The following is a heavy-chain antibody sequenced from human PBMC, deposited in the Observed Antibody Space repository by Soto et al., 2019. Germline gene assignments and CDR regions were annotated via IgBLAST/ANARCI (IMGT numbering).Heavy chain of an antibody. D-gene: IGHD3-10*01. CDR1: GFPFGDYY. Sequence: GSLRLSCVASGFPFGDYYMSWIRQAPGKGLEWISYISSGSTTIYYADSVKGRFTISRDDAKNSLYLQMNSLRAEDTALYYCARDPLYYGSGFDYWGQGTLVTVSS. CDR2: ISSGSTTI. CDR3: ARDPLYYGSGFDY. V-gene: IGHV3-11*01. J-gene: IGHJ4*02.